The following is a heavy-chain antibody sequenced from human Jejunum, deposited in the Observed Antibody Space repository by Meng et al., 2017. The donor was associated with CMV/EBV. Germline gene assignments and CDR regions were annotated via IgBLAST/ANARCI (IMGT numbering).Heavy chain of an antibody. J-gene: IGHJ4*02. CDR1: GYTFTDYY. CDR2: IHRNGGGT. CDR3: AAVTYSSYDDFDY. D-gene: IGHD3-3*01. V-gene: IGHV1-2*02. Sequence: ASGYTFTDYYIRWVRQAPGQGLEWMGWIHRNGGGTNYAQDMRGRITMTRDSTINTAYMDLTTLRSDDTAVYYCAAVTYSSYDDFDYWGQGAPVTVSS.